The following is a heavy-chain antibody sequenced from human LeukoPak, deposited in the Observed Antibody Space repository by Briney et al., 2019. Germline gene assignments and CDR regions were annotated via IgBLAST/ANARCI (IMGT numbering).Heavy chain of an antibody. CDR2: ISSSGSTI. D-gene: IGHD2-2*01. J-gene: IGHJ4*02. V-gene: IGHV3-11*01. Sequence: GGSLRLSCAASGFTFSDYYMSWIRQAPGKGLEWVSYISSSGSTIYYADSVKGRFTISRDNAKNSLYLQMNSLRAEDTAVYYCAKSSIDIVVVPAAIDFDYWGQGTLVTVSS. CDR1: GFTFSDYY. CDR3: AKSSIDIVVVPAAIDFDY.